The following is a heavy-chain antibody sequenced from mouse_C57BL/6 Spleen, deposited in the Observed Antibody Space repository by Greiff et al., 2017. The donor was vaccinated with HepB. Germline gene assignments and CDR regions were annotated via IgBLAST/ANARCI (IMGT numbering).Heavy chain of an antibody. CDR1: GFTFSSYT. D-gene: IGHD1-1*01. CDR2: ISGGGGNT. V-gene: IGHV5-9*01. CDR3: ARDYYGSSYVRVWFAY. J-gene: IGHJ3*01. Sequence: DVKLVESGGGLVKPGGSLKLSCAASGFTFSSYTMSWVRQTPEKRLEWVATISGGGGNTYYPDSVKGRFTISRYNAKNTLYLEMSSLRSEDTALYYCARDYYGSSYVRVWFAYWGQGTLVTVSA.